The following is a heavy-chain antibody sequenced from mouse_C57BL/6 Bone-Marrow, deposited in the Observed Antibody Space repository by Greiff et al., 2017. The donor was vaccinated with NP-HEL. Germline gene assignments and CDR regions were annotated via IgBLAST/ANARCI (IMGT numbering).Heavy chain of an antibody. V-gene: IGHV5-17*01. CDR3: ANGYYGAY. D-gene: IGHD2-3*01. Sequence: EVMLVESGGGLVKPGGSLKLSCAASGFTFSDYGMHWVRQAPGKGLEWVAYISSGSSTIYYADKVKGRFTISRDNAKNTLFLQMTSLRSEDTAMYYCANGYYGAYWGQGTLVTVSA. J-gene: IGHJ3*01. CDR2: ISSGSSTI. CDR1: GFTFSDYG.